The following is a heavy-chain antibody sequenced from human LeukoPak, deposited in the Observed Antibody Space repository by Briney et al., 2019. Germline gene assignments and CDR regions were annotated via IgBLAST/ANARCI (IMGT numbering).Heavy chain of an antibody. CDR2: ISSSSSYI. V-gene: IGHV3-21*04. D-gene: IGHD3-22*01. CDR1: GFTFSSYS. Sequence: GGTLRLSCAASGFTFSSYSMNWVRQAPGKGLEWVSSISSSSSYIYYADSVKGRFTISRDNAKNSLYLQMNSLRAEDTAVYYCAPSRGYYDSSGSWGQGTLVTVSS. CDR3: APSRGYYDSSGS. J-gene: IGHJ4*02.